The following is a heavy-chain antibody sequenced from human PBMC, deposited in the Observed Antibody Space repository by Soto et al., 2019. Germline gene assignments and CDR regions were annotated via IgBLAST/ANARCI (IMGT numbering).Heavy chain of an antibody. Sequence: GESLKISCAASGFTFSSYAMSWVRQAPGKGLEWVSAISGSGGSTYYADSVKGRFTISRDNSKNTLYLQMNSLRAEDTAVYYCAKDLVRGNYDSSALFDYWGRGTLVTVSS. CDR2: ISGSGGST. D-gene: IGHD3-22*01. CDR3: AKDLVRGNYDSSALFDY. V-gene: IGHV3-23*01. J-gene: IGHJ4*02. CDR1: GFTFSSYA.